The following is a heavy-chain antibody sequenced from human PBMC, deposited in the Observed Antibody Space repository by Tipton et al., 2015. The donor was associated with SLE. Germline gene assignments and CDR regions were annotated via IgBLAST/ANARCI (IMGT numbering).Heavy chain of an antibody. V-gene: IGHV4-59*11. Sequence: LRLSCTVSGGSISSHYWSWIRQAPGKGLEWIGYMYYSGITNYNPSLNSRLSISVDTSKNQFSLKLSSVTAADTAVYYCARLVAIGDSTSWYDYFDYWGQGSLVTVSS. CDR1: GGSISSHY. J-gene: IGHJ4*02. D-gene: IGHD6-13*01. CDR3: ARLVAIGDSTSWYDYFDY. CDR2: MYYSGIT.